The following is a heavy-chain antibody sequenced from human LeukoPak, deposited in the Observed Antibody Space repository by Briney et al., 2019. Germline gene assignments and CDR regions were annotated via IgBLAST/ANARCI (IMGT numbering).Heavy chain of an antibody. D-gene: IGHD6-19*01. V-gene: IGHV4-38-2*01. CDR2: IYHSGST. CDR1: GYSISSGYY. Sequence: SGTLSLTCAVSGYSISSGYYWGWIRQPPGKGLEWVGSIYHSGSTYYNPSLKSRVTISVDTSKNQFSLKLSSVTAADTAVYYCARTSIIAVAGTHEWFDPWGQGTLVTVSS. CDR3: ARTSIIAVAGTHEWFDP. J-gene: IGHJ5*02.